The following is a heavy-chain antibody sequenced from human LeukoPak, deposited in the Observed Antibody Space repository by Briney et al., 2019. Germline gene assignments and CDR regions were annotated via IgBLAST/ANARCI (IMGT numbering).Heavy chain of an antibody. CDR3: ARERPATENWYFDL. CDR1: GGSFSGYY. Sequence: PSETLSLTCAVYGGSFSGYYWSWIRQPPGKGLEWIGEINHSGSTNYNPSLKSRVTISLDTSKSQFSLKVSSVSAADTAVYYCARERPATENWYFDLWGRGTLVTVSS. V-gene: IGHV4-34*01. J-gene: IGHJ2*01. CDR2: INHSGST. D-gene: IGHD1-26*01.